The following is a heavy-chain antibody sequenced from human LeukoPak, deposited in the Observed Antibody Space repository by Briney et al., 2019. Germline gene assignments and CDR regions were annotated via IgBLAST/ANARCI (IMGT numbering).Heavy chain of an antibody. V-gene: IGHV3-30*18. CDR1: GFTFSSYG. CDR2: ISYDGSNK. D-gene: IGHD5-18*01. Sequence: PGGSLRLSCAASGFTFSSYGMHWVRQAPGKGLEWVAVISYDGSNKYYADSVKGRFTISRDNSKNTLYLQMNSLRAEDTAVYYCAKDGGIQPGAYYYGMGVWGKGTTVTVSS. CDR3: AKDGGIQPGAYYYGMGV. J-gene: IGHJ6*04.